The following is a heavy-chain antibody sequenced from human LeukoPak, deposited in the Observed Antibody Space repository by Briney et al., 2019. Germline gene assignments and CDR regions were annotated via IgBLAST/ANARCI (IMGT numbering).Heavy chain of an antibody. D-gene: IGHD2-2*01. CDR3: ARTVVPAATPGFDP. CDR1: GGSISSYY. J-gene: IGHJ5*02. CDR2: IYYSGST. V-gene: IGHV4-59*01. Sequence: PSETLSLTCTVSGGSISSYYWSWIRQPPGKGPEWIGYIYYSGSTNYNPSLKSRVTISVDTSKNQFSLKLSSVTAADTAVYYCARTVVPAATPGFDPWGQGTLVTVSS.